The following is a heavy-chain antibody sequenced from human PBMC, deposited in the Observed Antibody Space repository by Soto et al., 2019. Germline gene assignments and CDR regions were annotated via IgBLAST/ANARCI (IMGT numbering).Heavy chain of an antibody. D-gene: IGHD2-15*01. CDR3: ATIPGGYCSGGSCYSN. CDR2: IIPILGIA. V-gene: IGHV1-69*02. J-gene: IGHJ4*02. CDR1: GGTFSSYT. Sequence: GASVKVSCKASGGTFSSYTISWVRQAPGQGLEWMGRIIPILGIANYAQKFQGRVTITADKSTSTAYMELSSLRSEDTAVYYCATIPGGYCSGGSCYSNWGQGTLVTVSS.